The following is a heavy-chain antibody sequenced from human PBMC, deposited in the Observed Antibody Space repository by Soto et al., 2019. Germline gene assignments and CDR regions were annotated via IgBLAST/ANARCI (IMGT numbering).Heavy chain of an antibody. CDR3: AKDLCGSCYLGYYYYGMDV. Sequence: GGSLRLSCAASGFTFSSYAMSWVRQAPGKGLEWVSAISGSGGSTYYADSVKGRFTISRDNSKNTLYLQMNSLRAEDTAVYYCAKDLCGSCYLGYYYYGMDVWGQGTTVTAP. V-gene: IGHV3-23*01. J-gene: IGHJ6*02. CDR2: ISGSGGST. CDR1: GFTFSSYA. D-gene: IGHD2-15*01.